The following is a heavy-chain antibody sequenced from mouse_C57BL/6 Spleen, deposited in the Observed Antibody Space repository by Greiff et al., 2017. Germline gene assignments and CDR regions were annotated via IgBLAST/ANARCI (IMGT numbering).Heavy chain of an antibody. V-gene: IGHV5-6*01. J-gene: IGHJ2*01. D-gene: IGHD1-1*01. Sequence: EVKLVESGGDLVKPGGSLKLSCAASGFTFSSYGMSWVRQTPDKRLEWVATFSSGGSYTYYPDSVKGRFTISRDNAMNTLYLQMSSLKSEDTAMYYCARHGGITTVVATDYFDYWGQGTTLTVSS. CDR3: ARHGGITTVVATDYFDY. CDR1: GFTFSSYG. CDR2: FSSGGSYT.